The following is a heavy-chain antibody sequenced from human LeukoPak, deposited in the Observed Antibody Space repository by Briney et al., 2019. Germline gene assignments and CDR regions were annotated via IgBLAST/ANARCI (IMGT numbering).Heavy chain of an antibody. V-gene: IGHV3-48*01. J-gene: IGHJ4*02. CDR3: AKSYYDYVWGSYRYGPFDY. Sequence: GGSLRLSCAASGFTFSSYSMNWVRQAPGKGLEWVSYISSSSSTIYYADSVKGRFTISRDNAKNSLYLQMNSLRAEDTAVYYCAKSYYDYVWGSYRYGPFDYWGQGTLVTVSS. CDR2: ISSSSSTI. D-gene: IGHD3-16*02. CDR1: GFTFSSYS.